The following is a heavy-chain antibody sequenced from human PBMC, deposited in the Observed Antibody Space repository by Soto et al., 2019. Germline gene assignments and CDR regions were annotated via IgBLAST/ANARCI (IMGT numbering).Heavy chain of an antibody. D-gene: IGHD4-17*01. CDR3: KRLPWADYGGIFDP. CDR2: IYYTGST. J-gene: IGHJ5*02. CDR1: GGSISSYY. Sequence: PSETLSLTCTVSGGSISSYYWSWIRQPSGKGLEWIGYIYYTGSTNYNPSLKSRVTISVDTSKNQFSLKLSSVTAADTAVYYCKRLPWADYGGIFDPWGQGTLVTVSS. V-gene: IGHV4-59*01.